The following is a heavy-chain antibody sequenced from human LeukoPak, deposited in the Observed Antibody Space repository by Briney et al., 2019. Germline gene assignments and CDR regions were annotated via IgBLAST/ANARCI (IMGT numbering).Heavy chain of an antibody. Sequence: GGSLRLSCAASGFTFDDYAMHWVRQAPGKGLEWVSGISWNSGSIGYADSVKGRFTISRDNAKNSLYLQMNSLRAEDTALYYCAKDGAYDYVFDSNFDYWGQGTLVTVSS. CDR1: GFTFDDYA. CDR2: ISWNSGSI. V-gene: IGHV3-9*01. J-gene: IGHJ4*02. CDR3: AKDGAYDYVFDSNFDY. D-gene: IGHD3-16*01.